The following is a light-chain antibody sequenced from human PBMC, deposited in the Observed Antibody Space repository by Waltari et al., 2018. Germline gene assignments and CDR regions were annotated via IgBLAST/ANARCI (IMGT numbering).Light chain of an antibody. V-gene: IGLV1-44*01. CDR2: END. Sequence: QSMLTQPPSVSGTPGQSVTIPCSGSRSNIGSHTVNWFQQFPGTAPRLLIYENDRRPSGVPDRFPASSSGTSASLAISGLQSEDEADYYCGAWDSTLRGYVLGSGTLVSVL. CDR3: GAWDSTLRGYV. J-gene: IGLJ1*01. CDR1: RSNIGSHT.